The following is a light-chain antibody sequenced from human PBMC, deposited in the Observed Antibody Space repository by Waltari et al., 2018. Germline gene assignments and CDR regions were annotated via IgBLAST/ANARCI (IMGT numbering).Light chain of an antibody. J-gene: IGKJ1*01. V-gene: IGKV3-20*01. CDR2: GAS. CDR1: QSVTSNY. CDR3: QQYGSSPWT. Sequence: EIVLTQSPGTLSLSPGKTATLSCRASQSVTSNYLAWYHQKPGQAPRLLISGASSRATGIPDRFSGSGSGTDFTLTISRLETEDFAVYHCQQYGSSPWTFGQGTKVEIK.